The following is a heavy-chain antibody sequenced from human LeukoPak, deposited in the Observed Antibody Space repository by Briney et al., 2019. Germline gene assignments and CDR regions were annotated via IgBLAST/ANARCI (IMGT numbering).Heavy chain of an antibody. J-gene: IGHJ4*02. D-gene: IGHD1-26*01. CDR3: ARPLVGATKSTFDY. CDR2: INPNSGGT. Sequence: GASVKVSCKASGYTFTGYYMHWVRQAPGQGLEWMGWINPNSGGTNYAQKFQGRVTMTRDTSISTAYMELSRLRSDDTAVYYCARPLVGATKSTFDYWGQGTLVTVSS. CDR1: GYTFTGYY. V-gene: IGHV1-2*02.